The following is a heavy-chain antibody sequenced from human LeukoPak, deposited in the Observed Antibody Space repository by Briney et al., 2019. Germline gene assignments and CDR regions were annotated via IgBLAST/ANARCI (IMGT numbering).Heavy chain of an antibody. CDR3: AKGSHRGYSYGYVY. V-gene: IGHV3-23*01. CDR1: GFTFSSYG. J-gene: IGHJ4*02. CDR2: ISGSGEST. Sequence: GGSLRLSCAASGFTFSSYGMSWVRQAPGKGLDWVSTISGSGESTYYADSVKGRFTISRDSSKNTLYLQMNSLRAEHTAIYYCAKGSHRGYSYGYVYWGQGTLVTVSS. D-gene: IGHD5-18*01.